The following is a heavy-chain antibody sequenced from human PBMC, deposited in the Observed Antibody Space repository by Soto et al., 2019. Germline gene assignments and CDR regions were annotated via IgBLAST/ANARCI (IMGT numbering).Heavy chain of an antibody. J-gene: IGHJ4*02. D-gene: IGHD3-10*01. CDR1: GFSLSTGVG. V-gene: IGHV2-5*02. CDR2: IYWDDDK. CDR3: AHKSYYGSGSLDY. Sequence: QITLKESGPPLVKPTQTLTLTCTFSGFSLSTGVGVGWIRQPPGKALECLALIYWDDDKRNSSSLKSRLTITKDTSKNQVVLIMTNMDPVDTATYYCAHKSYYGSGSLDYWGQGILVTVSS.